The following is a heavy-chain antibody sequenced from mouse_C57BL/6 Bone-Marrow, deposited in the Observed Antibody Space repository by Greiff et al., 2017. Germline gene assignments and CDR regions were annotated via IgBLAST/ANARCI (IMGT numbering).Heavy chain of an antibody. Sequence: QVQLQQPVPSLFPPLATFHLSFNSSFYTFTIYWMHWVKQRPGQGLEWIGNINPSNGGTNYNEKFKSKATLTVDKSSSTAYMQLSSLTSEDSAVYYCARGLRRKFGAMDYWGQGTSVTVSS. V-gene: IGHV1-53*01. D-gene: IGHD2-4*01. CDR3: ARGLRRKFGAMDY. J-gene: IGHJ4*01. CDR2: INPSNGGT. CDR1: FYTFTIYW.